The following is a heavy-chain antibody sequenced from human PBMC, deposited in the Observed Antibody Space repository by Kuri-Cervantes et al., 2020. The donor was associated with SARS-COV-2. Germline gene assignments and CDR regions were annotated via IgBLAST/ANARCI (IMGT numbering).Heavy chain of an antibody. CDR1: GFTFSDYY. V-gene: IGHV3-11*04. Sequence: GGSLRLSCAASGFTFSDYYMSWIRQAPGKGLEWVSYISSSGSTIYYADSVKGRFTISRDNAKNSLYLQMNSLRPEDTAVYYCAREDGVYDSGERAIIHFDYWGQGALVTVSS. D-gene: IGHD5/OR15-5a*01. CDR2: ISSSGSTI. J-gene: IGHJ4*02. CDR3: AREDGVYDSGERAIIHFDY.